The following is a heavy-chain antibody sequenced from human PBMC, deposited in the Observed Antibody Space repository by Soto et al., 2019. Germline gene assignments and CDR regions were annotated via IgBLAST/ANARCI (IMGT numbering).Heavy chain of an antibody. CDR2: IKWDASEK. Sequence: GGSLRLSFPPSEFTFASYGMSGFPQPPGKGPEWLATIKWDASEKKYVDSVKGRFTTSRDNAKNALYLQMDRLRAEDTAVYYCARDSGYGSRASVNHYLDYWGQGTLVTVSS. J-gene: IGHJ4*01. D-gene: IGHD3-10*01. V-gene: IGHV3-7*01. CDR3: ARDSGYGSRASVNHYLDY. CDR1: EFTFASYG.